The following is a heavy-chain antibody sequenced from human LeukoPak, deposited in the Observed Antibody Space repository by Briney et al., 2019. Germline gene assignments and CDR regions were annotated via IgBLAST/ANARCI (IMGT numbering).Heavy chain of an antibody. V-gene: IGHV3-30*04. Sequence: GGSLRLSCAASGFTFSSYAMHWVRQAPGKGLEWVAVISYDGSNKYYADSVKGRFTISRDNSKNTLYLQMNSLRAEDTAVYYCARDAVTTAYYYKYGTDVWGQGTTVTVSS. CDR3: ARDAVTTAYYYKYGTDV. CDR1: GFTFSSYA. CDR2: ISYDGSNK. J-gene: IGHJ6*02. D-gene: IGHD4-17*01.